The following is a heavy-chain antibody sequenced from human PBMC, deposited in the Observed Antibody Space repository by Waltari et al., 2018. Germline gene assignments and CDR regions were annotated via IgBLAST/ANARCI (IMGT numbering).Heavy chain of an antibody. CDR3: ARDIGHVSGSFSFYFDY. J-gene: IGHJ4*02. CDR1: GYTFTSYY. CDR2: IKPSGGST. Sequence: QVQLVQSGAEVKKPGASVKVSCKASGYTFTSYYMHWVRQAPGQGLEWMGIIKPSGGSTSYGQKFQGRVTMTRDTATSTVYMELSSLRSEDTAVYYCARDIGHVSGSFSFYFDYWGQGTLVTVSS. D-gene: IGHD1-26*01. V-gene: IGHV1-46*01.